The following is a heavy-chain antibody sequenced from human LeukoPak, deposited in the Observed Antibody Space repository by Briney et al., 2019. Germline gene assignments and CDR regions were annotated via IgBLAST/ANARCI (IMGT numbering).Heavy chain of an antibody. V-gene: IGHV3-23*01. D-gene: IGHD3-10*01. Sequence: GGSLRLSCAASGFTFDDYAMSWVRHTPGKGLEWVSQISISGTYYADSVKGRFTISRDNSKNTLYLQMNSLRAEDTAVYYCAKGGQLLWFGELSYYYYMDVWGKGTTVTISS. J-gene: IGHJ6*03. CDR2: ISISGT. CDR3: AKGGQLLWFGELSYYYYMDV. CDR1: GFTFDDYA.